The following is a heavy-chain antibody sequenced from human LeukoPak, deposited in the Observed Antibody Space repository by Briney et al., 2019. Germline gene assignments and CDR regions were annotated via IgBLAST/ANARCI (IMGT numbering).Heavy chain of an antibody. D-gene: IGHD6-13*01. V-gene: IGHV3-30*02. CDR2: IRYDGSNK. J-gene: IGHJ4*02. CDR3: ARAMTELDQQLLALDY. CDR1: GFTFSSYG. Sequence: PGGSLRLSCAASGFTFSSYGMHWVRQAPGKGLEWVAFIRYDGSNKYYADSVKGRFTISRDNSKNTLYLQMNSLRAEDTAVYYCARAMTELDQQLLALDYWGQGTLVTVSS.